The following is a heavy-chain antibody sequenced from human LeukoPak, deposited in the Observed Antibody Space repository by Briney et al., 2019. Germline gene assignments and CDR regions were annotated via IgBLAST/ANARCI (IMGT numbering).Heavy chain of an antibody. V-gene: IGHV4-59*01. J-gene: IGHJ5*02. CDR2: IYYSGST. Sequence: PSQTLSLTCTVSGGSISSYYWSWIRQPPGKGLEWIGYIYYSGSTNYNPSLKSRVTISVDTSKNQFSLKLSSVTAADTAVYYCARGAAMRGSRFDPWGQGTLVTVSS. CDR1: GGSISSYY. CDR3: ARGAAMRGSRFDP. D-gene: IGHD5-18*01.